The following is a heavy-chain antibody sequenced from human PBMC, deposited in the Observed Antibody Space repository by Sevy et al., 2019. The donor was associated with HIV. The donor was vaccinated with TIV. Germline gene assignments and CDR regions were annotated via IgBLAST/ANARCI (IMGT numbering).Heavy chain of an antibody. CDR2: TSYDGSHK. CDR1: GFIFSNFA. Sequence: GGSLRLSCTVSGFIFSNFAMHWVRQAPGKGLEGVAVTSYDGSHKYYADSVKGRFTVARENSRNILSLEMSSLRRDDTAVYYCARGENNDEFFQYWGQGTLVTVSS. CDR3: ARGENNDEFFQY. D-gene: IGHD1-26*01. J-gene: IGHJ1*01. V-gene: IGHV3-30*04.